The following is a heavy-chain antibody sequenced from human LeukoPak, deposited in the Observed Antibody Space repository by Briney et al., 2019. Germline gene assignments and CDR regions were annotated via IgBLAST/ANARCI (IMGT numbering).Heavy chain of an antibody. Sequence: SETLSLTCAVSGYSISSGYYWGWIRQPPGKGLEWIESIYHSGSTYYNPALKSRVTISIDTSKNQFTLKLSSVTAADTAVYYCASSSWARFDYWGQGTLVTVSS. CDR3: ASSSWARFDY. V-gene: IGHV4-38-2*01. CDR1: GYSISSGYY. J-gene: IGHJ4*02. CDR2: IYHSGST. D-gene: IGHD6-13*01.